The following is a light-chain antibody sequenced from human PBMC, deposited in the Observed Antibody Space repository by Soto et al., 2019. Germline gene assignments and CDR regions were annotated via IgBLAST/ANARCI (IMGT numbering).Light chain of an antibody. CDR2: GAS. V-gene: IGKV3-11*01. J-gene: IGKJ1*01. CDR1: QSVGTY. CDR3: QQRGNWWT. Sequence: EIVLTQSPATLSLSPGERATLSCRASQSVGTYLAWYQQKPGQAPRPLIYGASKRAPGVSARFSGSGSGTDFTLTIRSLEPEDFAIYFCQQRGNWWTFGQGTRWISN.